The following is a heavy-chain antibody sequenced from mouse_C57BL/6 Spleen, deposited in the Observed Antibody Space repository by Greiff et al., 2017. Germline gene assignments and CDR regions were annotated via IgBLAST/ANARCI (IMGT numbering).Heavy chain of an antibody. V-gene: IGHV1-43*01. Sequence: VQLQQPGPELVKPGASVKISCKASGYSFTGYYMHWVKQSSEKSLEWIGEINPSTGGTSYNQKFKGKATLTVDKSSSTAYMQLKSLTSEDSAVYYCAREFDVWGTGTTVTVSS. CDR3: AREFDV. CDR1: GYSFTGYY. CDR2: INPSTGGT. J-gene: IGHJ1*03.